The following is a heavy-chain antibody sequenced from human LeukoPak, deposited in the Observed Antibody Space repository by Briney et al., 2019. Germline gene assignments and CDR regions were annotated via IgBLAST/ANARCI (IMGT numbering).Heavy chain of an antibody. CDR1: GFTFSSYG. Sequence: GRSLRLSCAASGFTFSSYGMHWVRQAPGKGLEWVAIISYDGSNKFYADSMKGRFTISRDNSKNTLYLQMNSLRAEDTAVYYCARGTGVQLERTFHYYYMDVWGKGTTVTISS. D-gene: IGHD1-1*01. J-gene: IGHJ6*03. CDR2: ISYDGSNK. CDR3: ARGTGVQLERTFHYYYMDV. V-gene: IGHV3-30*03.